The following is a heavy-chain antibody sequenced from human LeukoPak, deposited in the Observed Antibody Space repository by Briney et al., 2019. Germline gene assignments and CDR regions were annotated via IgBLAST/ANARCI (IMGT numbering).Heavy chain of an antibody. V-gene: IGHV4-34*01. Sequence: SETLSLTCAVFGGSFSGFHWSWIRQPPEKGLEWIGEIYHSGSTNYNPSLKTRVTISVDTSKNQFSLKLSSVTAADTAVYYCARGRGYSGYDHATPFHYWGQGTLVTISS. J-gene: IGHJ4*02. D-gene: IGHD5-12*01. CDR1: GGSFSGFH. CDR3: ARGRGYSGYDHATPFHY. CDR2: IYHSGST.